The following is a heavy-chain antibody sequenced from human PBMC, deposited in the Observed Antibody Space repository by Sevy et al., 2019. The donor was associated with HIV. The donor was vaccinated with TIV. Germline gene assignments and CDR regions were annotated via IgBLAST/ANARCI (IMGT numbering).Heavy chain of an antibody. Sequence: SQTLSLTCAISGDGVSSRGTVWNWIRQSPSRGLEWLGRTYYRSKWWNNYALSVKSRISINPDPSKNQVSLHLNSVTPDDTAVYYCARDGGANWDGRPSGTVFDYWGQGTLVTVSS. V-gene: IGHV6-1*01. CDR1: GDGVSSRGTV. CDR2: TYYRSKWWN. CDR3: ARDGGANWDGRPSGTVFDY. D-gene: IGHD1-1*01. J-gene: IGHJ4*02.